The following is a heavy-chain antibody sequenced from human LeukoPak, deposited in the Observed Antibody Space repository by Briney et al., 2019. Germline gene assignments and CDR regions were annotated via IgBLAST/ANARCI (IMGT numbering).Heavy chain of an antibody. J-gene: IGHJ6*02. CDR3: ARFQGTYYYYYGMDV. D-gene: IGHD1-14*01. CDR1: GDSISSGGYC. CDR2: IYYSGST. Sequence: SQTLSLTCTVSGDSISSGGYCYTWIRQHPGKGLEWIGSIYYSGSTYYNASLQSRVTISVDTSKNQFSLKLSSVTAADTAVYYCARFQGTYYYYYGMDVWGQGTTVTVSS. V-gene: IGHV4-31*03.